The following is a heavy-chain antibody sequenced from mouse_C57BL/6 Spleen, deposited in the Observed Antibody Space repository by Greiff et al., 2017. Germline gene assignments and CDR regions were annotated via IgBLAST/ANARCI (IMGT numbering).Heavy chain of an antibody. CDR3: ASRGYDDDAGSWFGY. D-gene: IGHD2-4*01. J-gene: IGHJ3*01. Sequence: QVQLQQPGAELVRPGSSVKLSCTASGYTFTSYWMHWVKQRPIQGLEWIGNIDPSDSETHYNQKFKDKATLTVDKSSSTAYMQLSSLTSEDSAVYYCASRGYDDDAGSWFGYWGQGTLVTASA. CDR1: GYTFTSYW. CDR2: IDPSDSET. V-gene: IGHV1-52*01.